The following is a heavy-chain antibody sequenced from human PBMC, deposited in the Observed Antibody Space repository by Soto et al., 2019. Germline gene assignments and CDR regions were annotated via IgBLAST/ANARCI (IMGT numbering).Heavy chain of an antibody. J-gene: IGHJ6*02. CDR2: FSGSGGST. CDR1: GFTFSSYA. D-gene: IGHD2-2*01. CDR3: AKEGIPAAMPHYYYYGMDV. V-gene: IGHV3-23*01. Sequence: GGSLRLSCAASGFTFSSYAMSWVRQAPGKGLEWVSAFSGSGGSTYYADSVKGRFTISRDNSKNTLYLQMNSLRAEDTAVYYCAKEGIPAAMPHYYYYGMDVWGQGTTVTVSS.